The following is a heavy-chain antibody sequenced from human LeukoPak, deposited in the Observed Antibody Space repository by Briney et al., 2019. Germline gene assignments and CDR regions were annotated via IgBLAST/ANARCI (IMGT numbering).Heavy chain of an antibody. CDR3: ARQHYYYNSGFDY. J-gene: IGHJ4*02. Sequence: GESLKISCQGSRYSFTDYWIAWVRQKPGKGLEWMGVIYPADCDTRYNPSFQGQVTVSADKSISAAYLHWSSLQASDSGVYYCARQHYYYNSGFDYWGQGAQVTASS. CDR2: IYPADCDT. D-gene: IGHD3-22*01. CDR1: RYSFTDYW. V-gene: IGHV5-51*01.